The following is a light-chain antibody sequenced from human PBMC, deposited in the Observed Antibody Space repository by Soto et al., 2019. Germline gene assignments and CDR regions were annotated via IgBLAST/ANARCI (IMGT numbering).Light chain of an antibody. CDR3: QQYGGSPPQT. J-gene: IGKJ1*01. CDR1: QSVSSNY. V-gene: IGKV3-20*01. Sequence: ETVLTQSPGTLSLSPGERATLSCRASQSVSSNYIAWYQQKPGQAPRLLIFGASSRATGIPDRLSGSGSGTDFTLTISRLEPEDFAVYYCQQYGGSPPQTFGQGTKVEIK. CDR2: GAS.